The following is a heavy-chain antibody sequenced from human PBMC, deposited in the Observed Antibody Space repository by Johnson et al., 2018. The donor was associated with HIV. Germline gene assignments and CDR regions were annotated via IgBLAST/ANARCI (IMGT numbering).Heavy chain of an antibody. CDR3: ARKGYAFDL. Sequence: VQLVESGGGLVQPGGSLRLSCGASGFTFSDHWMQWVRQAPGKGLEWVSVISGSGGSTYYADSVKGRFTISRDNSKNTLYLQMNSLRAEDTAIYYCARKGYAFDLWGQGTMVTVSS. J-gene: IGHJ3*01. CDR2: ISGSGGST. V-gene: IGHV3-23*04. CDR1: GFTFSDHW.